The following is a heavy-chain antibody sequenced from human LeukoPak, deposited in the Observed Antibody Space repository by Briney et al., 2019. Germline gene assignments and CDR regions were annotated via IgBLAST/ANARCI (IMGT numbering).Heavy chain of an antibody. CDR3: ARDRGAVATSTYFDY. V-gene: IGHV1-46*01. D-gene: IGHD6-19*01. Sequence: ASVRVSCKASGYTFTSYYIHWVRQAPGQGLEWMGIINPSGGSTSYAQKLQGRVTMTRDTSTSTVYMELSSLRSEDTAVYYCARDRGAVATSTYFDYWGQGTLVTVSS. CDR1: GYTFTSYY. CDR2: INPSGGST. J-gene: IGHJ4*02.